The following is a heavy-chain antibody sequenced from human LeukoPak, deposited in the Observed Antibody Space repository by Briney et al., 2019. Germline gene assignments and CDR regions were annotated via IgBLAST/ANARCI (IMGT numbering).Heavy chain of an antibody. V-gene: IGHV4-31*03. CDR1: GGSISSGGYY. CDR2: IYYSGST. J-gene: IGHJ5*02. Sequence: SETLSLTCTVSGGSISSGGYYWSWIRQHPGKGLEWIGYIYYSGSTYYNPSLKSRVTISVDTSKNQFSLKLSSVTAADTAVYYCARGGSCSGGSCYRWFDPWGQGTLVTVSS. D-gene: IGHD2-15*01. CDR3: ARGGSCSGGSCYRWFDP.